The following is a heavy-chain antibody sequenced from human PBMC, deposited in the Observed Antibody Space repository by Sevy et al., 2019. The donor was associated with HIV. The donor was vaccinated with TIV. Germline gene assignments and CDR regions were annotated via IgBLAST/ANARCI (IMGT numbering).Heavy chain of an antibody. D-gene: IGHD2-15*01. Sequence: GGSLRLSCAASGFTFSDHYMDWVRQAPGKGLEWVGRTRNKANSYTTEYAASVKGRFTISRDDSKNSLYLQMNCLKTEDTAVYYCARSSVVRGVAFDFWGQGTMVTVSS. CDR2: TRNKANSYTT. CDR3: ARSSVVRGVAFDF. J-gene: IGHJ3*01. CDR1: GFTFSDHY. V-gene: IGHV3-72*01.